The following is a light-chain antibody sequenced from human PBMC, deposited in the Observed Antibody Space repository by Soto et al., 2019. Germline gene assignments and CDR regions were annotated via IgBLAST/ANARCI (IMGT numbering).Light chain of an antibody. CDR3: QQYVSSPLT. J-gene: IGKJ4*01. Sequence: EIVLTQSPGTLSLSPGERATLSCRASQSVNSRYLAWYQQKPGQAPNLLIYGTSSRATGIPDRFSGSGSGTDFTLTISRLEPEYFAVYYCQQYVSSPLTLGGGT. V-gene: IGKV3-20*01. CDR2: GTS. CDR1: QSVNSRY.